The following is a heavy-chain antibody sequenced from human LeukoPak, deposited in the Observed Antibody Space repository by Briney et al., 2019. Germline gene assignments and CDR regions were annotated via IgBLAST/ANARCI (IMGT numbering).Heavy chain of an antibody. V-gene: IGHV1-18*04. CDR3: ASSTVTTPYWYFDL. J-gene: IGHJ2*01. CDR2: ISAYNGNA. D-gene: IGHD4-17*01. Sequence: ASVKVSCKASGYTFTSYGISWVRQAPGQGLEWMGWISAYNGNANYAQKLQGRVTMTTDTSTSTAYMELRSLRSDDTAVYYCASSTVTTPYWYFDLWGRGTLVTVSS. CDR1: GYTFTSYG.